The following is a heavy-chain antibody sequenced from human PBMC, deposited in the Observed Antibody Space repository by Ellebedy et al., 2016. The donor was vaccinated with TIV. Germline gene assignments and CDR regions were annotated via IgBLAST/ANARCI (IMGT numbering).Heavy chain of an antibody. J-gene: IGHJ4*02. CDR2: ISDTSI. D-gene: IGHD2-21*01. V-gene: IGHV3-21*01. CDR3: ARGGGCFGDSCYYADF. CDR1: GFVFSSYT. Sequence: GESLKISCAASGFVFSSYTMNWVRQAPGKGLEWVSFISDTSIYYADAVEGRFTTSRDNAKNSLYLQMNSLRAEDTAVYYCARGGGCFGDSCYYADFWGQGTLVTVSS.